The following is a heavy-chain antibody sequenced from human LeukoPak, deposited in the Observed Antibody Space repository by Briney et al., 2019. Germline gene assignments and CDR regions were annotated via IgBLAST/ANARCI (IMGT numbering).Heavy chain of an antibody. Sequence: GGSLRLSCAASGFTFSSYAMNWVRQAPGKGLEWLSYISGGSSPIYYADSVKGRFTITRDDAKNSIYLQMNSLRDEDTAVYYCARDRDYAFDYWGQGALVTVSS. CDR1: GFTFSSYA. J-gene: IGHJ4*02. CDR2: ISGGSSPI. V-gene: IGHV3-48*02. CDR3: ARDRDYAFDY. D-gene: IGHD4-17*01.